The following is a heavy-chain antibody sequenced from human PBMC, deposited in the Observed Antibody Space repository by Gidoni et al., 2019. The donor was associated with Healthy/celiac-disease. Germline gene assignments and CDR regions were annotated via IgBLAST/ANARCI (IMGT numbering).Heavy chain of an antibody. Sequence: QVQLQQWGAGLVKPSETLSLTCAVYGGSFSGSYWSWIRQPPGKGLEWMWEINHSGSTIYNPSLKSRFTISVDTSKNQFSLKLRSVTAADTAVYYCARSATGKFDYWGQGTLVTVSS. CDR3: ARSATGKFDY. CDR2: INHSGST. CDR1: GGSFSGSY. D-gene: IGHD2-15*01. J-gene: IGHJ4*02. V-gene: IGHV4-34*01.